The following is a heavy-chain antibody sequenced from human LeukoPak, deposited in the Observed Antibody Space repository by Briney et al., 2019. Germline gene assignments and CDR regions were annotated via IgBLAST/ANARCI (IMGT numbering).Heavy chain of an antibody. CDR2: ISGSGTST. D-gene: IGHD4-17*01. CDR3: CRLRASLSDY. J-gene: IGHJ4*02. V-gene: IGHV3-23*01. Sequence: GGSLRLSCAASGFTFSTYAMTWVRQAPGKGLEWVSAISGSGTSTYYADSVKGRFTISRDNSKNTLYLQMNSLRTEDTAIYYCCRLRASLSDYWGQGTLVTVSS. CDR1: GFTFSTYA.